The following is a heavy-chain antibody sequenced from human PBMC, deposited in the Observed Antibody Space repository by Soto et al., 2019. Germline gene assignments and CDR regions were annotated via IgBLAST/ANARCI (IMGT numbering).Heavy chain of an antibody. CDR1: GGSISSGGYY. V-gene: IGHV4-31*03. CDR3: ARFLLEERRGCWIDP. Sequence: SETLSLTCTVSGGSISSGGYYWSWIRQHPGKGLEWIGYIYYSGSTYYNPSLKSRVTISVDTSKNQFSLKLSSVTAADTAVYYCARFLLEERRGCWIDPRGPATLVTVSS. J-gene: IGHJ5*02. D-gene: IGHD1-1*01. CDR2: IYYSGST.